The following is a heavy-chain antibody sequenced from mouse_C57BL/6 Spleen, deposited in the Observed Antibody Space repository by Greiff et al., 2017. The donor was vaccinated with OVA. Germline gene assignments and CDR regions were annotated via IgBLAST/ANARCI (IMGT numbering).Heavy chain of an antibody. V-gene: IGHV1-19*01. Sequence: EVKLVESGPVLVKPGASVKMSCKASGYTFTDYYMNWVKQSQGKSLEWIGVITPYNGGTSYNKNFKGKGTLTVDKASSTDYMELNSLTSEDAAVYYCERERYGNHAMDYWGQGTSVTVSS. J-gene: IGHJ4*01. CDR3: ERERYGNHAMDY. CDR1: GYTFTDYY. D-gene: IGHD2-1*01. CDR2: ITPYNGGT.